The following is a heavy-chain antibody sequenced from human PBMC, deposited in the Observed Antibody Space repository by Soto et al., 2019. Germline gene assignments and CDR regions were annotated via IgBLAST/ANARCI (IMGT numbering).Heavy chain of an antibody. CDR2: IYDGGSI. V-gene: IGHV4-59*01. J-gene: IGHJ5*02. CDR3: TGASYDVSGYSLDP. CDR1: GGSISSGY. Sequence: QVQLQESGPGLVKPSETLSLTCSVSGGSISSGYWTWIRQPPGKGLEWIGYIYDGGSINYNPSLQSRVIISVDTAKNKFSLRLSSVSAADTAVYYCTGASYDVSGYSLDPWGQGTSVTVSS. D-gene: IGHD3-22*01.